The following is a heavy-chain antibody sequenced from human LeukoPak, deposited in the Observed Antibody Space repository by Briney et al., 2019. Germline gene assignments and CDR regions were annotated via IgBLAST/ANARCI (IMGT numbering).Heavy chain of an antibody. Sequence: ASVKVSCKASGYTFIGYYMHWVRQAPGQGLEWMGWINPNGDGTKYAQNFQGRVTMTRDTSISIAYMELSGLRSDGTAVYYCARATCNTDCAGFDPWGQGTLVTVSS. CDR3: ARATCNTDCAGFDP. V-gene: IGHV1-2*02. CDR2: INPNGDGT. J-gene: IGHJ5*02. CDR1: GYTFIGYY. D-gene: IGHD2/OR15-2a*01.